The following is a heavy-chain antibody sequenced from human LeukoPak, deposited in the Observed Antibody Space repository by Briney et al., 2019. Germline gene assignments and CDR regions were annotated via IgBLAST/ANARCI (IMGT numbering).Heavy chain of an antibody. CDR2: IYSSGST. V-gene: IGHV4-39*01. CDR1: GGSISSSSYY. Sequence: PSENLSLNCTVSGGSISSSSYYRGWPRQPPGKGLECIASIYSSGSTYDNPSLKGQVTISVDAAKTQCSLKLSSVTAADTAVYYCARHSPTRFPFDPWGQGTLVTVSS. D-gene: IGHD2-21*01. J-gene: IGHJ5*02. CDR3: ARHSPTRFPFDP.